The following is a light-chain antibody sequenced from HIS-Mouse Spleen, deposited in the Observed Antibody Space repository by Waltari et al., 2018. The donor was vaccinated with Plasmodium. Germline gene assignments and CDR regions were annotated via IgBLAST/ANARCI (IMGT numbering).Light chain of an antibody. CDR1: QSVSSSY. CDR2: GAS. J-gene: IGKJ1*01. V-gene: IGKV3-20*01. CDR3: QQYGSSSWT. Sequence: EIVLTQSPGTLSLSPGERATLSCRASQSVSSSYLAWYQQKPGQAPSLLIYGASSRATGIPDRFSGSGSGTDFTLTISRLEPEDCAVYYCQQYGSSSWTVGQGTKVEIK.